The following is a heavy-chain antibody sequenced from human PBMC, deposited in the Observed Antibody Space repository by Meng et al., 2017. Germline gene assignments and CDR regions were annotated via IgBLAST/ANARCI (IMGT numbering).Heavy chain of an antibody. J-gene: IGHJ3*02. Sequence: GESLKISCAASGFTFSSYSMNWVRQAPGKGLEWVSSISSSSSYIYYADSVKGRFTISRDNAKNSLYLQMNNLRAEDTAVYYCARESMKNAFDIWGQGTMVTVSS. CDR2: ISSSSSYI. V-gene: IGHV3-21*01. CDR1: GFTFSSYS. CDR3: ARESMKNAFDI.